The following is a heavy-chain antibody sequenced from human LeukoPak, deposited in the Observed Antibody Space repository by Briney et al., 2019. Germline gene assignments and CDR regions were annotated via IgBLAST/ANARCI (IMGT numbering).Heavy chain of an antibody. J-gene: IGHJ6*03. D-gene: IGHD6-19*01. V-gene: IGHV1-69-2*01. CDR2: VDPEDGEI. CDR1: GYTITPHY. Sequence: GATVKISCKSSGYTITPHYMHWVRQAPGKGLEWVGRVDPEDGEIIYAEKFQGRLTISADTSTDTSFMELSSLESEDTAMYYCATTLRGWYLDVWGKGTTVIVTS. CDR3: ATTLRGWYLDV.